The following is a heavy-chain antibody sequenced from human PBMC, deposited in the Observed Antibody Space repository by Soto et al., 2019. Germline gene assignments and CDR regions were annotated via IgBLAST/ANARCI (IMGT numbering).Heavy chain of an antibody. V-gene: IGHV4-34*01. D-gene: IGHD2-8*02. Sequence: ETLSLTCAVYGGSFSGYSWTWIRQPPGTGLEWIGEINHSGSTNYNPSLKSRVTISVDTSKNQFSLKLTSVTAADTALYYCARDKITGLFDYWGQGTLVTVSS. CDR3: ARDKITGLFDY. CDR2: INHSGST. CDR1: GGSFSGYS. J-gene: IGHJ4*02.